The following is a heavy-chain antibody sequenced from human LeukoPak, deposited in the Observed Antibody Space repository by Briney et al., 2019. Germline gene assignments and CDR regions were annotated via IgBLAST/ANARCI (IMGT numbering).Heavy chain of an antibody. Sequence: TSETLSLTCTVSGVSIGSSDYYWDWLRQPPGKGLEWIGNIFYSGSTYYNPSLKSRVTISIDMSKNQFSLSLNSVTAADTAVYYCAKNLRPDGYNYEGDAFDIWGQGTMVTVSS. CDR3: AKNLRPDGYNYEGDAFDI. CDR1: GVSIGSSDYY. V-gene: IGHV4-39*07. CDR2: IFYSGST. D-gene: IGHD5-24*01. J-gene: IGHJ3*02.